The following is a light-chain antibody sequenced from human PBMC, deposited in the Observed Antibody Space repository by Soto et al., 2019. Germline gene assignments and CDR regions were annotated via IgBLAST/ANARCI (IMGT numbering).Light chain of an antibody. Sequence: QSVLTQPPSVSGAPGQRVTISCTGSSSNIGAGYDVHWYQQLPGTAPKLLIYGNSNRPSGVPDRFSGSKSGTSASLAITGLQAEDEADYYCQSYDSSLSGWDVFGPGTKVTV. CDR1: SSNIGAGYD. J-gene: IGLJ1*01. V-gene: IGLV1-40*01. CDR3: QSYDSSLSGWDV. CDR2: GNS.